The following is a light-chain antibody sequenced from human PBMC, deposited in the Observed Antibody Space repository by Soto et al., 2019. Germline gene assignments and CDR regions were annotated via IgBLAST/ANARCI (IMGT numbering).Light chain of an antibody. CDR1: SGHSNYA. CDR2: LHSDGSH. V-gene: IGLV4-69*01. CDR3: QTWGTGIVV. Sequence: QLVLTQSPSASASLGASVKLTCTLSSGHSNYAIAWHQQQPEKGPRFLMKLHSDGSHSKGDGIPDRLSGSTSGAERYLTISSLQSEDEADYYCQTWGTGIVVFGGGTKLTVL. J-gene: IGLJ2*01.